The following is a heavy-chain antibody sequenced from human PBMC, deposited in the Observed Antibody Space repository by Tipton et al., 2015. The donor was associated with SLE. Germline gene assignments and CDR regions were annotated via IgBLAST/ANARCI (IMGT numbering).Heavy chain of an antibody. D-gene: IGHD3-9*01. CDR1: GGSFSGYY. CDR3: ANYDILTGYLDY. Sequence: TLSLTCAVYGGSFSGYYWSWIRQPPGKGLEWIGYIYYTGSTYYNPSLKSRVTISVDTSKNQFSLKLSSVTAADTAVYYCANYDILTGYLDYWGQGTLVTVSS. J-gene: IGHJ4*02. V-gene: IGHV4-59*01. CDR2: IYYTGST.